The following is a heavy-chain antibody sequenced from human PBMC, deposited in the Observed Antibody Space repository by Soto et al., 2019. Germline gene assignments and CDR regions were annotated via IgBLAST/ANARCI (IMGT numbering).Heavy chain of an antibody. CDR3: ARHRHPRGTVGATSPLDP. V-gene: IGHV3-53*01. J-gene: IGHJ5*02. CDR1: SVSVSSNY. D-gene: IGHD1-26*01. Sequence: GGSLRLSCAIASVSVSSNYLSWVRQAPGKGLEWVSVHYSGGSTYYADSVQGRFTISRDKSNNTLYLQMRRVRAEDTAVYFCARHRHPRGTVGATSPLDPWGQGTQVTVSS. CDR2: HYSGGST.